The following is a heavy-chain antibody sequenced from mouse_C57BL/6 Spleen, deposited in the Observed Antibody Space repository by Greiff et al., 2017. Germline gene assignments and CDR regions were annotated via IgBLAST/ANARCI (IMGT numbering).Heavy chain of an antibody. D-gene: IGHD1-1*01. CDR1: GYTFTDYE. V-gene: IGHV1-15*01. CDR3: TRFTTVVATRYFDY. Sequence: VQLQQSGAELVRPGASVTLSCKASGYTFTDYEMHWVKQTPVHGLEWIGAIDPETGGTAYNQKFKGKAILTADKSSSTAYMELRSLTSEDSAVYYCTRFTTVVATRYFDYWGQGTTLTVSS. CDR2: IDPETGGT. J-gene: IGHJ2*01.